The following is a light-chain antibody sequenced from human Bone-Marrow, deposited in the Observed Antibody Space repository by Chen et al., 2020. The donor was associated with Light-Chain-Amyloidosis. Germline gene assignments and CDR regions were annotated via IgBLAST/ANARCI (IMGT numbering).Light chain of an antibody. CDR2: MAS. CDR1: QSISSW. J-gene: IGKJ1*01. CDR3: QQYHVYST. Sequence: DIQMNQSPSILSASVGDRVTITCRASQSISSWLAWYQQKPGKAPNLLISMASSLESGVPSRFSGSGSGTEFTLTISSLQPEDFATYYCQQYHVYSTFGQGTKVEIK. V-gene: IGKV1-5*03.